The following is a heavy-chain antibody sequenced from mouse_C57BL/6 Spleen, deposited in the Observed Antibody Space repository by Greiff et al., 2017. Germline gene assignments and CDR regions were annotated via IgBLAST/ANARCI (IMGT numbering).Heavy chain of an antibody. CDR1: GYTFTDYS. J-gene: IGHJ4*01. CDR2: ITSAGSSP. D-gene: IGHD2-5*01. Sequence: EVKLLQSEAGLVQPGASMKLSCTASGYTFTDYSMPWVRQVPGQGLDWVANITSAGSSPYSLHSLKGRFTFSRDNAYNILYLQMSRLTSEDTATYYGARAQGYSKHGAMDDWGQGTSVTVSS. V-gene: IGHV5-16*01. CDR3: ARAQGYSKHGAMDD.